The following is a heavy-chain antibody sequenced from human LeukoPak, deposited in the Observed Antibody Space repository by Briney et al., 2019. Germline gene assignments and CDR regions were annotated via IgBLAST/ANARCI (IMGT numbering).Heavy chain of an antibody. CDR2: IYSGGST. J-gene: IGHJ5*02. V-gene: IGHV3-66*02. Sequence: GGSLRLSCAASGFTVSSNYMSWVRQAPGKGLEWVSVIYSGGSTYYADSVKGRFTISRDNSKNTLYLQMNSLRAEDTAVYYCSRDTWELQHHWGQGTLVTVSS. CDR3: SRDTWELQHH. D-gene: IGHD1-26*01. CDR1: GFTVSSNY.